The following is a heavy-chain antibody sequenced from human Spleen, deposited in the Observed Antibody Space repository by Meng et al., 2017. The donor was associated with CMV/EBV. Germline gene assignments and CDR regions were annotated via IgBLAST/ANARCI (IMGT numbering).Heavy chain of an antibody. CDR2: IYPGDSDT. Sequence: GGSLRLSCRGSGYSFTNSWIGWVRQMPGKGLEWVGIIYPGDSDTRYSPSFQGQVTISADKSISTAYLQWSRLKASDTAIYYCARQSGSYSWFDPWGQGTLVTVSS. J-gene: IGHJ5*02. V-gene: IGHV5-51*01. D-gene: IGHD1-26*01. CDR1: GYSFTNSW. CDR3: ARQSGSYSWFDP.